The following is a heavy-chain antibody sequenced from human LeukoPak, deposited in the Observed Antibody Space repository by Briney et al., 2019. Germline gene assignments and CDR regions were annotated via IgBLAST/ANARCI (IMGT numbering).Heavy chain of an antibody. CDR2: INHSGST. J-gene: IGHJ4*02. V-gene: IGHV4-34*01. D-gene: IGHD6-13*01. CDR3: ASDPYSSSWYY. Sequence: PSETLSLTCAVYGGSFSDYYWSWIRQPPGKGLEWIGEINHSGSTSYNPSLKSRVTISVDTSKNQFSLKLSSVTAADTAVYYCASDPYSSSWYYWGQGTLVTVSS. CDR1: GGSFSDYY.